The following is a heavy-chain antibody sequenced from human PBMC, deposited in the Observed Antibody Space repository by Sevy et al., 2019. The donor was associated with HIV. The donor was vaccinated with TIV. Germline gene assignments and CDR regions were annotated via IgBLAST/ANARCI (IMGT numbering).Heavy chain of an antibody. D-gene: IGHD3-10*01. Sequence: SETLSLTCTVSGYSISSGYYWGWIRQPPGKGREWIGSSLHSGSTYCNPSLESRVTISVDTSKNQFSLKMSSVTAADTAVYYCARGLYLDYWGQGILVTVSS. V-gene: IGHV4-38-2*02. CDR3: ARGLYLDY. J-gene: IGHJ4*02. CDR1: GYSISSGYY. CDR2: SLHSGST.